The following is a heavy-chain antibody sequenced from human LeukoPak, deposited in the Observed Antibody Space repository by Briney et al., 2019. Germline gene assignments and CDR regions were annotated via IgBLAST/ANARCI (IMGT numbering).Heavy chain of an antibody. Sequence: GGSLRLSCAASGFTFSSYAISWVRQAPGKGLEWVAVIWYDGSNKYYADSVKGRFTISRDNSKNTLYLQMNSLRAEDTAVYYCARERQTTLTIWNSDYYYYYGMDVWGQGTTVTVSS. J-gene: IGHJ6*02. CDR1: GFTFSSYA. D-gene: IGHD3-3*01. CDR3: ARERQTTLTIWNSDYYYYYGMDV. V-gene: IGHV3-33*08. CDR2: IWYDGSNK.